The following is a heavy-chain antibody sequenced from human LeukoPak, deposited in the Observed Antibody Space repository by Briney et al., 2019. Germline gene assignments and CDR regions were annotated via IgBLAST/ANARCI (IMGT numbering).Heavy chain of an antibody. CDR3: ARGRAAAIGYYYYYYMDV. CDR2: ISAYNGNT. CDR1: GYTFTSYG. Sequence: ASVKVSFKASGYTFTSYGISWVRQAPGQGLEWMGWISAYNGNTNYAQKLQGRVTMTTDTSTSTAYMELRSLRSDDTAVYYCARGRAAAIGYYYYYYMDVWGKGTTVTVSS. J-gene: IGHJ6*03. D-gene: IGHD2-2*02. V-gene: IGHV1-18*01.